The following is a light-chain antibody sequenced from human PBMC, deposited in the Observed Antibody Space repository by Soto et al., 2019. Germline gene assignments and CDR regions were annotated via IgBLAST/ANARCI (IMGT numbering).Light chain of an antibody. V-gene: IGLV2-18*02. Sequence: QSALTQPPSVSGSPGQSVAISCTGTSSDVGSYNHVAWYHQPPGTAPKLMIYDVTNRPSGVPDRFSGSKSGNTASLTISGLRAEDEDDYDCYSFTSRGTYVFGTGTKLTVL. J-gene: IGLJ1*01. CDR1: SSDVGSYNH. CDR2: DVT. CDR3: YSFTSRGTYV.